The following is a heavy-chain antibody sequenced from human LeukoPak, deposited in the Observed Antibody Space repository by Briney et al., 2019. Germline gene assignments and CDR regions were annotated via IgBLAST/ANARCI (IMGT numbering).Heavy chain of an antibody. CDR2: ISGSGGST. V-gene: IGHV3-23*01. J-gene: IGHJ4*02. CDR3: AKASSGWLLRGGKVIDY. D-gene: IGHD6-19*01. CDR1: VFTFSSYA. Sequence: PGGSLRLSCAASVFTFSSYAMSWVRQAPGEGLEWVSAISGSGGSTYYADPVKGRFTISRHNSKNTLYLQMNSLRAEDTAVYYCAKASSGWLLRGGKVIDYWGQESLVTVSS.